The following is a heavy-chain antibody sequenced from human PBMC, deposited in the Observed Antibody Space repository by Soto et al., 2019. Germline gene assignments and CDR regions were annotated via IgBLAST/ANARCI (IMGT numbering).Heavy chain of an antibody. CDR3: ARGDYSNPPNFDY. D-gene: IGHD4-4*01. Sequence: PSETLSLTCTVSGGSISSGGYYWSWIRQHPGKGLEWIGYIYYSGSTYYNPSLKSRVTISVNTSKNQFSLKLSSVTAADTAVYYCARGDYSNPPNFDYWGQGTLVTVSS. V-gene: IGHV4-31*03. J-gene: IGHJ4*02. CDR2: IYYSGST. CDR1: GGSISSGGYY.